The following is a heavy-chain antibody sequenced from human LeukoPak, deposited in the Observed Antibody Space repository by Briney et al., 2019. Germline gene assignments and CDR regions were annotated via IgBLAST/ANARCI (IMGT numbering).Heavy chain of an antibody. CDR3: AREPNRPYCSSTSCYGRYYYGMDA. Sequence: SETLSLTCAVYGGSFSGYYWSWIRQPPGKGLEWIGEINHSGSTNYNPSLKSRVTISADTSKNQFSLKLSSVTAADTAVYYCAREPNRPYCSSTSCYGRYYYGMDAWGQGTTVTVSS. V-gene: IGHV4-34*01. J-gene: IGHJ6*02. D-gene: IGHD2-2*01. CDR1: GGSFSGYY. CDR2: INHSGST.